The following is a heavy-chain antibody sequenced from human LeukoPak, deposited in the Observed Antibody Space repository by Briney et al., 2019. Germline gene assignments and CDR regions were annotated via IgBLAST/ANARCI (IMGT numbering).Heavy chain of an antibody. CDR1: GFTFSSYA. D-gene: IGHD3-16*01. V-gene: IGHV3-23*01. CDR3: TRRGDFYYYGMDV. J-gene: IGHJ6*02. CDR2: ISGSGGDT. Sequence: GGSLRLSCAASGFTFSSYAMNWVRQAPGKGLEWVSTISGSGGDTYYADSVKGRFTISRDNSKNTLYLQMNSLRAEDTAVYYCTRRGDFYYYGMDVWGQGTTVTVSS.